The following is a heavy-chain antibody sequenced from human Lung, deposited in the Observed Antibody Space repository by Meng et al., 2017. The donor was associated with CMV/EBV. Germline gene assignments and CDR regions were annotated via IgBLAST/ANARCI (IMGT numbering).Heavy chain of an antibody. CDR3: ARDLGYCSRTSCYMFYFDY. CDR1: GFSFNTYT. J-gene: IGHJ4*02. V-gene: IGHV3-21*01. Sequence: SXAASGFSFNTYTLNWVRQAPGKGLEWVSSVSDGGDYVYYADSVKGRFTISRDNARNSLFLQMNSLRAEDTAVYYCARDLGYCSRTSCYMFYFDYXGQGXLVTVSS. CDR2: VSDGGDYV. D-gene: IGHD2-2*02.